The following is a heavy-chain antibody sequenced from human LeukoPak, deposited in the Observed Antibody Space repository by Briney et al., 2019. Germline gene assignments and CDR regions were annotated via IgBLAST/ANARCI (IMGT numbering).Heavy chain of an antibody. CDR1: GGSISSSSYY. V-gene: IGHV4-39*07. Sequence: PSETLSLTCTVSGGSISSSSYYWGWIRQPPGKGLEWIGSIYYSGSTYYNPSLKSRVTISVDTSKNQFSLKLSSVTAADTAVYYCGRDWNGSGKAAINYYYYYYMDVWGKGTTVTVSS. CDR3: GRDWNGSGKAAINYYYYYYMDV. D-gene: IGHD3-10*01. CDR2: IYYSGST. J-gene: IGHJ6*03.